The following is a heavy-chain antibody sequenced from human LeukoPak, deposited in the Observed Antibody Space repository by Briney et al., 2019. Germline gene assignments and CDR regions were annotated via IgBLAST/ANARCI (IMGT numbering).Heavy chain of an antibody. CDR2: IIPIFGTA. CDR1: RGTFSSYD. V-gene: IGHV1-69*13. CDR3: ARGPSRGWYNWFDP. D-gene: IGHD6-19*01. J-gene: IGHJ5*02. Sequence: SVKVSCKASRGTFSSYDISWVRQAPGQGLEWMGGIIPIFGTANYAQKFQGRVTITADESTSTAYMELSSLRSEDTAVYYCARGPSRGWYNWFDPWGQGTLVTVSS.